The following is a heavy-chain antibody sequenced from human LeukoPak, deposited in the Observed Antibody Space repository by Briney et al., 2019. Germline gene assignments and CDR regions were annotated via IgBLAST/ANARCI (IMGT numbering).Heavy chain of an antibody. D-gene: IGHD6-6*01. CDR2: IYYSGST. Sequence: SQTLSLTCTVSGGSIGSGGYYWSWIRQHPGKGLEWIGYIYYSGSTYNNPSLKSRVTISVDTSKNQFSLKLSSVTAADTAVYYCAREGVACSSSSGPDYWGQGTLVTVSS. CDR1: GGSIGSGGYY. CDR3: AREGVACSSSSGPDY. J-gene: IGHJ4*02. V-gene: IGHV4-31*03.